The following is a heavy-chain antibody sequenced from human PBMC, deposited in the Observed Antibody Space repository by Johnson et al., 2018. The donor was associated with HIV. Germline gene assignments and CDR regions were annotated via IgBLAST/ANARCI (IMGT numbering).Heavy chain of an antibody. CDR3: AKAAPWRRAFDI. V-gene: IGHV3-30*18. CDR2: TSNDGSNK. CDR1: GFTFSSYG. J-gene: IGHJ3*02. Sequence: QMLLVESGGGVVQPGRSLRVSCAASGFTFSSYGMHWVRQAPGKGLEWVAVTSNDGSNKYYADSVKGRFTIYRDNFKNKLYLQMKGLRPEDRAVYDCAKAAPWRRAFDIWGQGTVVTVSS. D-gene: IGHD6-6*01.